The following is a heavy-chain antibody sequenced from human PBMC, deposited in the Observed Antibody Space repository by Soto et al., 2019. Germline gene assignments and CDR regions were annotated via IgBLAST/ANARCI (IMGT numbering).Heavy chain of an antibody. J-gene: IGHJ4*02. CDR2: INPDSGGT. Sequence: AASVKVSCKASGYSFTGYYMHWVRQAPGQGLEWMGWINPDSGGTKYAQKFQGRVTMTRDTSISTSYMELSRLTSDDTAVYYCARLNAWSCTLPTCYDSWGQGTLVTVSS. CDR1: GYSFTGYY. D-gene: IGHD2-8*01. CDR3: ARLNAWSCTLPTCYDS. V-gene: IGHV1-2*02.